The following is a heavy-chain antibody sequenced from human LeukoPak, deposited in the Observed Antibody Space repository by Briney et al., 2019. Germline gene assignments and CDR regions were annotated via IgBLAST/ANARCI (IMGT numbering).Heavy chain of an antibody. J-gene: IGHJ4*02. CDR1: GFTFSRYA. CDR2: ISASGYST. Sequence: GGSVRLSCAASGFTFSRYAMSWVRQAPGKGLEWVSAISASGYSTYYADSVKGRFTISRDNSKKTLYLQVNSLRAEDTAIFYCAKDVYNWNFYFDYWGQGTLVTVSS. V-gene: IGHV3-23*01. D-gene: IGHD1-7*01. CDR3: AKDVYNWNFYFDY.